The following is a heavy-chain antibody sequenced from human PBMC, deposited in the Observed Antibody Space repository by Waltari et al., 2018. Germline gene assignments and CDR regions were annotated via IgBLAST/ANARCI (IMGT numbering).Heavy chain of an antibody. CDR1: GGSISSSSYY. V-gene: IGHV4-39*07. D-gene: IGHD2-15*01. CDR3: ARPVRSYYFDY. J-gene: IGHJ4*02. Sequence: QLQLQESGPGLVKPSETLSLTCTVSGGSISSSSYYWGWIRQPPGKGLEWIGGIYYSGSTYYIPSLKSRVTISVDTSKNQVSLKLSSVTAADTAVYYCARPVRSYYFDYWGQGTLVTVSS. CDR2: IYYSGST.